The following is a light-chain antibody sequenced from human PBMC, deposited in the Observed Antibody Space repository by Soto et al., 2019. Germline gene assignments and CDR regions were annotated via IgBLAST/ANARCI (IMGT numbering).Light chain of an antibody. V-gene: IGKV3-20*01. J-gene: IGKJ2*01. CDR1: QSVFGNY. CDR3: QQYGSKPLT. CDR2: GAS. Sequence: EIVLTQSPGTLSLSPGEGATLSCRASQSVFGNYLAWYQKKPGQAPRLLIYGASARATDIPDRLSGSGSGIDFTLTISRLEPEDFAVYYCQQYGSKPLTFGQGTKVEIK.